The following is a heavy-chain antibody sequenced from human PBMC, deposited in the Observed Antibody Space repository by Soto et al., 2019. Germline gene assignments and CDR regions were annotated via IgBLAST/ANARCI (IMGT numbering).Heavy chain of an antibody. V-gene: IGHV3-23*01. J-gene: IGHJ6*02. Sequence: EVQLLESGGGLVQPGGSLRLSCAASGFTFSSYAMSWVRQAPGKGLEWVSAISGSGGSTYYADSVKGRFTISRDNSKNTLYLQMNSLRAEDTAVYYCASASIRFLEWFNYYYGMDVWGQGTTVTVSS. D-gene: IGHD3-3*01. CDR1: GFTFSSYA. CDR3: ASASIRFLEWFNYYYGMDV. CDR2: ISGSGGST.